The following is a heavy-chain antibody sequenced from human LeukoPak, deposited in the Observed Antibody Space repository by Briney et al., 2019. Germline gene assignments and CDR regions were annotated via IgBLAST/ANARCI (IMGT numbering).Heavy chain of an antibody. J-gene: IGHJ4*02. CDR3: AREGLGELTLDC. CDR1: GYTFTTYG. D-gene: IGHD3-16*01. V-gene: IGHV1-18*01. Sequence: ASVEVSCKSSGYTFTTYGITWVRQAPGQGLEWMGWISTDNGDTNYAQKLQGRVTMTTDTSTSTAYMELRSLRSDDTAVYYCAREGLGELTLDCWGQGTLVTVSS. CDR2: ISTDNGDT.